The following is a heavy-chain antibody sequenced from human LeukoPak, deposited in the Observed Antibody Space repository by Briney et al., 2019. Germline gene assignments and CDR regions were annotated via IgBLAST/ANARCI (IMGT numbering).Heavy chain of an antibody. J-gene: IGHJ4*02. Sequence: GGSLRLSCAAPGFTVSSNYMSWVRQAPGKGLEWVSVIYSGGSTNYADSVKGRFTISRDNSKNTLYLQMNSLRAEDTAVYYCAKGSAPMVRGVKPMPFDSWGPGTLVTVSS. CDR3: AKGSAPMVRGVKPMPFDS. V-gene: IGHV3-53*01. D-gene: IGHD3-10*01. CDR2: IYSGGST. CDR1: GFTVSSNY.